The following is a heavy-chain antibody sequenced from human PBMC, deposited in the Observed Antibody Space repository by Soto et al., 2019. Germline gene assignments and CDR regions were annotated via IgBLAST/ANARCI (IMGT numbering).Heavy chain of an antibody. CDR1: GFTFSSYG. J-gene: IGHJ6*02. CDR2: IWYDGSNK. V-gene: IGHV3-33*01. CDR3: AREQYSSSWYPDYYYYGMDV. D-gene: IGHD6-13*01. Sequence: GGSLRLSCAASGFTFSSYGMHWVRQAPGKGLEWVAVIWYDGSNKYYADSVKGRFTVSRDNSKNTLYLQMNSLRAEDTAVYYCAREQYSSSWYPDYYYYGMDVWGQGTTVTVSS.